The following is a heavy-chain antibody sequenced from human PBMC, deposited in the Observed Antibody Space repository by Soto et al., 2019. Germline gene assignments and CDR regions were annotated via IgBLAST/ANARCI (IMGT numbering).Heavy chain of an antibody. Sequence: PGESLKISCKGSGYIFVSYWVAWVRQMPGKGLEWMGIIYPGNSDTRYSPSFEGQVTISVDKSINTAYLQLSSLKASDTAVYYCAKDSGYGRNFDFWGPGTLVTVSS. D-gene: IGHD5-12*01. CDR1: GYIFVSYW. V-gene: IGHV5-51*01. CDR3: AKDSGYGRNFDF. J-gene: IGHJ4*02. CDR2: IYPGNSDT.